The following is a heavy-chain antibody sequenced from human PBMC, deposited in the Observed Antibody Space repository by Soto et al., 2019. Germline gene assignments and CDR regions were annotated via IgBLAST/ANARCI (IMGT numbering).Heavy chain of an antibody. J-gene: IGHJ6*02. CDR1: GYTFTSYA. D-gene: IGHD3-3*01. CDR3: AGARFLEWLFEPYGMDV. V-gene: IGHV1-3*01. Sequence: GASVKVSCKASGYTFTSYAMHWVRQAPGQRLEWMGWINAGNGNTKYSQKFQGRVTITRDTSASTAYMELSSLRSEDTAVYYCAGARFLEWLFEPYGMDVWGRGTTVTVSS. CDR2: INAGNGNT.